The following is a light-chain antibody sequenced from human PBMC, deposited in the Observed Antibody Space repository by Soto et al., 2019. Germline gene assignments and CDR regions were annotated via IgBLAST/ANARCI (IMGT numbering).Light chain of an antibody. CDR2: DVS. CDR1: SSDVGGYNY. CDR3: SSYTSSSTQV. Sequence: QSALTQPASVSGSPGQSITISCTGTSSDVGGYNYVSWYQQHPGKAPKLMIYDVSNRPSGVSNRFSGSKSGNTASLTISGLQAEDEADYYCSSYTSSSTQVFCGGTKVTVL. J-gene: IGLJ2*01. V-gene: IGLV2-14*01.